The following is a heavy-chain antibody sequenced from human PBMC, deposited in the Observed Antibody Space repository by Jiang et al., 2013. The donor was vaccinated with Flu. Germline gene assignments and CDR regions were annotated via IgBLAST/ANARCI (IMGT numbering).Heavy chain of an antibody. CDR2: ISYDGSNK. V-gene: IGHV3-30-3*01. J-gene: IGHJ6*02. CDR3: AREGRITIFGVPPYGMDV. Sequence: EWVAVISYDGSNKYYADSVKGRFTISRDNSKNTLYLQMNSLRAEDTAVYYCAREGRITIFGVPPYGMDVWGQGTTVTVSS. D-gene: IGHD3-3*01.